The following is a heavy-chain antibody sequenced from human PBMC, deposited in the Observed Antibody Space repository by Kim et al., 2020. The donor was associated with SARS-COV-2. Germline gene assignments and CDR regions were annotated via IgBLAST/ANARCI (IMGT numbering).Heavy chain of an antibody. V-gene: IGHV4-59*01. D-gene: IGHD1-26*01. Sequence: PPVKSRVTISVDTSKNQFSLKLSSVSAANTAVYYCARVGGVGAKMGAFDIWGQGTMVTVSS. CDR3: ARVGGVGAKMGAFDI. J-gene: IGHJ3*02.